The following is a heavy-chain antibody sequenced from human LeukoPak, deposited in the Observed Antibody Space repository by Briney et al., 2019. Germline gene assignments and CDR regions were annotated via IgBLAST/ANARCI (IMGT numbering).Heavy chain of an antibody. D-gene: IGHD3-3*01. CDR3: ARHEYDFWSGYHQNWFDP. Sequence: GESLKISCKGSGYSFTSYWISWVRQMPGKGLEWMGRIDPSDSYTNYSPSFQGHVTISADKSISTAYLQWSSLKALDTAMYYCARHEYDFWSGYHQNWFDPWGQGTLVTVFS. CDR1: GYSFTSYW. J-gene: IGHJ5*02. V-gene: IGHV5-10-1*01. CDR2: IDPSDSYT.